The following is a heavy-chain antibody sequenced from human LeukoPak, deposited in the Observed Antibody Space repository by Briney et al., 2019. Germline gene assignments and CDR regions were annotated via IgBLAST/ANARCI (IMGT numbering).Heavy chain of an antibody. V-gene: IGHV1-18*01. D-gene: IGHD6-6*01. CDR3: ARGSNYYYYYGMDV. CDR2: ISAYNGNT. J-gene: IGHJ6*02. CDR1: GYTFTSYG. Sequence: GASVKASCKASGYTFTSYGISWVRQAPGQGLEWMGWISAYNGNTNYAQKLQGRVTMTTDTSTSTAYMELRSLRSDDTAVYYCARGSNYYYYYGMDVWGQGTTVTVSS.